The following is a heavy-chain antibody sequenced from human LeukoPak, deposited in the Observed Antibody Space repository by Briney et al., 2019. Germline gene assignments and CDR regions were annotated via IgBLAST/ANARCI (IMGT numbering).Heavy chain of an antibody. CDR1: GYTFTGYY. J-gene: IGHJ4*02. D-gene: IGHD6-19*01. CDR2: INPNSGGT. Sequence: ASVKVSCKASGYTFTGYYMHWVRQAPGQGLEWMGWINPNSGGTNYAQKFQGRVTMTRDTSISTAYMELSRLRSDDTAVYYCARDVSPVAGPDHWGQGTLVTVSS. V-gene: IGHV1-2*02. CDR3: ARDVSPVAGPDH.